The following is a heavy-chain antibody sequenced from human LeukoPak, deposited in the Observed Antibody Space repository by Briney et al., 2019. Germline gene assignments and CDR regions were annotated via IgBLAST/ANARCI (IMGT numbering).Heavy chain of an antibody. CDR3: VKGRFRFDY. D-gene: IGHD3-10*01. Sequence: SETLSLTCAVYGESFSGYYWSWIRQPPGKGLEWIGEINHSGSTNYNPSLKSRVTISVDTSKNQFSLKLSSVTAADTAVYYCVKGRFRFDYWGQGTLVTVSS. CDR1: GESFSGYY. CDR2: INHSGST. V-gene: IGHV4-34*01. J-gene: IGHJ4*02.